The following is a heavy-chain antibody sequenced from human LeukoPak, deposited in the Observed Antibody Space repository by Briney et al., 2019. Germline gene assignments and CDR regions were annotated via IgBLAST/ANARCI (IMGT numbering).Heavy chain of an antibody. CDR3: AREEYSSSGGYYGMDV. Sequence: SETLSLTCAVYGGSFSGYYWSWIRQPPGKGLEWIGYIYYSGSTNYNPSLRSRVTISVDTSKNQFSLKLSSVTAADTAVYYCAREEYSSSGGYYGMDVWGQGTTVTVSS. V-gene: IGHV4-59*01. J-gene: IGHJ6*02. D-gene: IGHD6-6*01. CDR2: IYYSGST. CDR1: GGSFSGYY.